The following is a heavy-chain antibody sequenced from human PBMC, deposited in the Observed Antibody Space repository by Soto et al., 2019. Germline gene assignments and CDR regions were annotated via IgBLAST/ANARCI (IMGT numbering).Heavy chain of an antibody. CDR2: ISSNSAYI. CDR1: GFTFRSFT. D-gene: IGHD6-13*01. CDR3: TRDVSRDSSARGWFDP. V-gene: IGHV3-21*01. Sequence: GGSLRLSCAASGFTFRSFTMNWVRQAPGKGLEWVSTISSNSAYIYYTDALRGRFTISRDNAKNSLHLQMNSLRAEDTAVYYCTRDVSRDSSARGWFDPWGPGTLVTVSS. J-gene: IGHJ5*02.